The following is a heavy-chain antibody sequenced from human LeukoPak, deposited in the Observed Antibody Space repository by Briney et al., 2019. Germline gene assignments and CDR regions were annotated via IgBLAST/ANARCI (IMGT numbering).Heavy chain of an antibody. CDR3: AKGVYILTGYPIDY. J-gene: IGHJ4*02. V-gene: IGHV3-48*02. Sequence: GGSLRLSCTASEFTFSHYSMNWVRQAPGKGLEWISYISSRSSTIYYADSVKGRFTISRDNAKNSLYLQMNSLRDEDTAVYYCAKGVYILTGYPIDYWGQGTLVTVSS. CDR1: EFTFSHYS. D-gene: IGHD3-9*01. CDR2: ISSRSSTI.